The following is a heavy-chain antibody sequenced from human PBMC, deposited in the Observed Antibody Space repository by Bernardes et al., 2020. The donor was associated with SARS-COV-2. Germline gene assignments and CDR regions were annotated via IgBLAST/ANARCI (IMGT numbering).Heavy chain of an antibody. V-gene: IGHV3-21*04. CDR1: GFTFNTYS. J-gene: IGHJ4*01. CDR3: ARDRMRVPGGMHPF. Sequence: GGSLRLSCAASGFTFNTYSMTWVRQAPGKGLEWVASISSSSAYSYYLDSVKGRCTVSRDNAKNSLYLQMNSLRAEDTAVYYCARDRMRVPGGMHPFWGQGTLVTVSS. CDR2: ISSSSAYS. D-gene: IGHD2-15*01.